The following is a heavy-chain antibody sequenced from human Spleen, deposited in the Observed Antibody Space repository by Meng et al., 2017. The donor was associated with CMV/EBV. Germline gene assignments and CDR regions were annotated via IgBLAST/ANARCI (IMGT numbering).Heavy chain of an antibody. J-gene: IGHJ4*02. Sequence: GESLKISCAASGFSFTNYAMNWVRQAPGKGLEWVSGISAGGGSTSYADSVKGRFTISRDNSQNTLYLHLNNLGAEDTAVYYCAKVGLPLVPTYHFDSWGQGTLVTVSS. CDR3: AKVGLPLVPTYHFDS. CDR1: GFSFTNYA. CDR2: ISAGGGST. V-gene: IGHV3-23*01. D-gene: IGHD3-9*01.